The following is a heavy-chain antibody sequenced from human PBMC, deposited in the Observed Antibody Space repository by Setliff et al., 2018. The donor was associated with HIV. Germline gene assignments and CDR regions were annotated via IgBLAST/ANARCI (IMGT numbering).Heavy chain of an antibody. D-gene: IGHD3-3*01. Sequence: PGESLKISCKASGYSFTNYWVGWVRQMPGNGLEWVGLIWPDDSDTIYSPSFQGQATLSADKSITTVYLQWNSLKAPDTAIYYCARLSKFYDFWTPNYWGQGTLVTVSS. CDR2: IWPDDSDT. J-gene: IGHJ4*02. CDR1: GYSFTNYW. V-gene: IGHV5-51*01. CDR3: ARLSKFYDFWTPNY.